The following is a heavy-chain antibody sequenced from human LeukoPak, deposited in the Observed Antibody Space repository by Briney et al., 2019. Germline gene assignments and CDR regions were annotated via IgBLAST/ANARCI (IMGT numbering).Heavy chain of an antibody. J-gene: IGHJ3*02. Sequence: SETLSLTCTVSGGSISSGGYYWSWIRQHPGKGLEWIGYIYYSGSTYYNPSLKSRVTISVDTSKNQFSLKLSSVTAADTAVYYCARTAGPYDYVWGSYRYGAFDIWGQGTMVTVSS. CDR3: ARTAGPYDYVWGSYRYGAFDI. V-gene: IGHV4-31*03. D-gene: IGHD3-16*02. CDR1: GGSISSGGYY. CDR2: IYYSGST.